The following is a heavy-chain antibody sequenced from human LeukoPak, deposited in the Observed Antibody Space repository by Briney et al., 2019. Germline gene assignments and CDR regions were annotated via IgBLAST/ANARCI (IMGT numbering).Heavy chain of an antibody. CDR2: ITSSSSYI. J-gene: IGHJ6*03. V-gene: IGHV3-21*01. Sequence: PGGSLRLSCAASGFSFSTYNMNWVRQAPGQRLEWVSSITSSSSYIYYADSVKGRFTISRDNAKNSLYLQMNSLRAEDTAVYYYARAVAGNNDYYYYYYMDVWGKGTTVTVSS. D-gene: IGHD6-19*01. CDR1: GFSFSTYN. CDR3: ARAVAGNNDYYYYYYMDV.